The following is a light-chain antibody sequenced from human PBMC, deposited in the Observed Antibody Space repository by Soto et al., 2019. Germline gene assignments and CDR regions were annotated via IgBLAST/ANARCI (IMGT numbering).Light chain of an antibody. V-gene: IGLV4-60*03. CDR1: SGHSSYI. CDR2: LEGSGSY. CDR3: ETWDSNNRV. Sequence: QSVLTQSSSASASLGSSVKLTCTLSSGHSSYIIAWHQQQPGKAPRYLMKLEGSGSYNKGSGVPDRFSGSSSGADRYLTIANLQSEDEADYCCETWDSNNRVFGGGTKVTVL. J-gene: IGLJ2*01.